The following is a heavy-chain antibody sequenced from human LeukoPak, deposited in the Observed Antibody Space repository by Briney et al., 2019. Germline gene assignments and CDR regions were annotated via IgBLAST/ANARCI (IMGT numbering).Heavy chain of an antibody. CDR3: ARGIFTDCSGGSCYSWIPPRWYYGMDV. V-gene: IGHV4-34*01. CDR1: GGSFSGYY. CDR2: INHSGST. D-gene: IGHD2-15*01. J-gene: IGHJ6*02. Sequence: KSSETLSLTCAVYGGSFSGYYWSWIRQPPGKGLEWIGEINHSGSTNYNPSLKSRVTISVDTSKNQFSLKLSSVTAADTAVYYCARGIFTDCSGGSCYSWIPPRWYYGMDVWGQGTTVTVSS.